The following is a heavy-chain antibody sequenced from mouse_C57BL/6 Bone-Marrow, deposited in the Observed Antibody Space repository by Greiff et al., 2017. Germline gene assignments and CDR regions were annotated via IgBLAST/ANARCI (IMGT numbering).Heavy chain of an antibody. CDR2: IWWGDAK. V-gene: IGHV8-8*01. Sequence: VKLVESGPGILQPSQTLSLTCSFSGFSLSTFGMGVVWLRQPSGKGLEWLAHIWWGDAKYYNPALKSRPIISKDTSKNHVFLKIANVDIADTATYYCARRGLYYGSSDSAWFAYWGQGTLVTVSA. CDR1: GFSLSTFGMG. CDR3: ARRGLYYGSSDSAWFAY. D-gene: IGHD1-1*01. J-gene: IGHJ3*01.